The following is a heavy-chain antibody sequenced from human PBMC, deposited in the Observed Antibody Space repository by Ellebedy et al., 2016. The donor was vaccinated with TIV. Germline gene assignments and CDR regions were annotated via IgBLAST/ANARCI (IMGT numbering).Heavy chain of an antibody. Sequence: GESLKISXKGSGYSFDSFWIAWVRQMPGKGLEWMGIIYPGDSETKYNPSYKGQVTISADKSTKTAYLQWGSLKASDSAMYFCARSSYYYGSGSYYNHWGQGTLVTVSS. CDR1: GYSFDSFW. V-gene: IGHV5-51*01. CDR2: IYPGDSET. CDR3: ARSSYYYGSGSYYNH. D-gene: IGHD3-10*01. J-gene: IGHJ4*02.